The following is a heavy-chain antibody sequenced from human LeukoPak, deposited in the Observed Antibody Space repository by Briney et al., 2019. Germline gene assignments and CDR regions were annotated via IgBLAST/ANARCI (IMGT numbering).Heavy chain of an antibody. CDR1: GGSISSYY. Sequence: PSETLSLTCTVSGGSISSYYWSWIRQPAGKGLEWIGRIYTSGSTYYNPSLKSRVTISVDRSKNQFSLKLSSVTAADTAVYYCASNPQWAPYYFDYWGQGTLVTVSS. CDR2: IYTSGST. J-gene: IGHJ4*02. V-gene: IGHV4-4*07. CDR3: ASNPQWAPYYFDY. D-gene: IGHD1-26*01.